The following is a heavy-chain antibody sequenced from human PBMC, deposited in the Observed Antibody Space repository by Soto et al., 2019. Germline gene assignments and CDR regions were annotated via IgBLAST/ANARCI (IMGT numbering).Heavy chain of an antibody. Sequence: SETLSLTCTVSGDSIGTTHSYWAWIRQSPGKGLEWIGNIHYSGSTYYTPSLRSRVTLSVDTSKNQFSLRLTSVTAEDTVVYYCARHEGNGNVWPLDYWGQGTLVTVPQ. J-gene: IGHJ4*02. V-gene: IGHV4-39*01. CDR2: IHYSGST. CDR3: ARHEGNGNVWPLDY. CDR1: GDSIGTTHSY. D-gene: IGHD2-8*01.